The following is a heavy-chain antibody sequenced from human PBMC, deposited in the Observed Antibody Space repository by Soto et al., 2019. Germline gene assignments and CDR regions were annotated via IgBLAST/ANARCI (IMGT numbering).Heavy chain of an antibody. D-gene: IGHD6-13*01. CDR3: AKDGLYSSSWYSYADY. CDR2: ISYDGSNK. V-gene: IGHV3-30*18. Sequence: GGSLRLSCAASGFTFSFYGMHWVRQAPGKGLEWVAVISYDGSNKHYADSVKGRFSISRDNSKNTVYLEMNSLRAEDTAVYYCAKDGLYSSSWYSYADYWGQGTLVTVSS. J-gene: IGHJ4*02. CDR1: GFTFSFYG.